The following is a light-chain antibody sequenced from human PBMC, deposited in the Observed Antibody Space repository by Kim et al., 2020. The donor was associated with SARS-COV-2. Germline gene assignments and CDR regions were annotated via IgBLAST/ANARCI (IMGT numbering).Light chain of an antibody. J-gene: IGKJ4*01. CDR2: AAS. Sequence: ASKGDRVTLTWQSSQCITNLLAWLPQKPGRAPKPLISAASSLQSGVPSKFSGSGSGTDFTLTISNLQPEDCSSYYCQQYKYYPLSFGGGTKVDI. CDR3: QQYKYYPLS. V-gene: IGKV1-16*02. CDR1: QCITNL.